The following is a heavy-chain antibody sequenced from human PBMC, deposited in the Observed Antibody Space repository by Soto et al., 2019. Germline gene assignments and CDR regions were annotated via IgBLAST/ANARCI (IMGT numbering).Heavy chain of an antibody. J-gene: IGHJ3*02. CDR2: VSAYNGNT. Sequence: ASVKVSCKASGYTFTIYGISWVRQAPGQGLEWMGWVSAYNGNTNYPQKLQGRVTMTTDTSTSTAYMELRSLKSDDTAVYYCARTGSSWYRKSDAFDIWGQGTMVTV. D-gene: IGHD6-13*01. CDR1: GYTFTIYG. V-gene: IGHV1-18*01. CDR3: ARTGSSWYRKSDAFDI.